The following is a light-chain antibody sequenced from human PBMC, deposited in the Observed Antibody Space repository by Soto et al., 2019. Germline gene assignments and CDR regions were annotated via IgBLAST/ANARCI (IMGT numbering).Light chain of an antibody. Sequence: QSVLTQPASVSGSPGQSIAISCTGTSSDVGAYNYVSWYQQHPGKAPKLMIYDVSNRPSGVSNRFSGSKSGNTASLTISGLQAEDEADYYCSSHTTSNTLVFGGGTKLTV. J-gene: IGLJ2*01. CDR1: SSDVGAYNY. CDR3: SSHTTSNTLV. CDR2: DVS. V-gene: IGLV2-14*01.